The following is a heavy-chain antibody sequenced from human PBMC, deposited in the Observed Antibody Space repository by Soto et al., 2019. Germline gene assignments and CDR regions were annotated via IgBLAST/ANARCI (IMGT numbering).Heavy chain of an antibody. V-gene: IGHV1-18*01. D-gene: IGHD3-3*01. CDR1: GYTFTSYG. CDR3: ARVGSITIFGVVGPYLNWFDP. J-gene: IGHJ5*02. CDR2: ISAYNGNT. Sequence: GASVKVSCKASGYTFTSYGISWVRQAPGQGLEWMGWISAYNGNTNYAQKLQGRVAMTTDTSTSTAYMELRSLRSDDTAVYYCARVGSITIFGVVGPYLNWFDPWGQGTLVTVSS.